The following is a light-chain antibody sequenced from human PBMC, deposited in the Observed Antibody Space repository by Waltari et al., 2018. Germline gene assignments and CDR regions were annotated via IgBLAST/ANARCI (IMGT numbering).Light chain of an antibody. CDR3: WSYAGRNTYV. V-gene: IGLV2-11*01. CDR1: SSDVGAYNY. Sequence: QSALTQPRSVSGSPGQSVAISCTGTSSDVGAYNYVFWYQQHSGQAPKLIIYDVIKRPSGVPARFSGSKSGNMAALTISGLQAEDEADYYCWSYAGRNTYVFGAGTKVTVL. CDR2: DVI. J-gene: IGLJ1*01.